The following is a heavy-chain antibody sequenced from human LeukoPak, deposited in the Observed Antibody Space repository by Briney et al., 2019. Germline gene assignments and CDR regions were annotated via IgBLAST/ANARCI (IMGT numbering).Heavy chain of an antibody. J-gene: IGHJ6*02. CDR3: AKNGGPHGMDV. V-gene: IGHV3-7*02. Sequence: PGGSLRLSCAASGFTFSNIWMSWVRQAPGKGLEWVANIKHDGSETNYVDSVKGRFTISRDNAKHSLHLQMNSLRAEDTAVYYCAKNGGPHGMDVWGQGTTVTVSS. CDR2: IKHDGSET. D-gene: IGHD3-10*01. CDR1: GFTFSNIW.